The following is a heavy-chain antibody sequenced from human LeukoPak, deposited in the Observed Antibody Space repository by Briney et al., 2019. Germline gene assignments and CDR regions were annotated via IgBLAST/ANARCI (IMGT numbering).Heavy chain of an antibody. CDR2: INPSGGST. D-gene: IGHD2-2*02. V-gene: IGHV1-46*01. J-gene: IGHJ6*02. CDR1: GYTFTSYY. CDR3: ARDLVVVVPAAIDYYGMDV. Sequence: APVKVSCKASGYTFTSYYMHWVRQAPGQGLEWMGIINPSGGSTSYAQKFQGRVAMTRDTSTSTVYMELSSLRSEDTAVYYCARDLVVVVPAAIDYYGMDVWGQGTTVTVSS.